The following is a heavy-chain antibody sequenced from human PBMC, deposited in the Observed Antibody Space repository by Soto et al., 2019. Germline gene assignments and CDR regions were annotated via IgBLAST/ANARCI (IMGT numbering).Heavy chain of an antibody. CDR3: ARGTIVRGVIDSDWFDP. CDR1: SGSISSSNW. D-gene: IGHD3-10*01. V-gene: IGHV4-4*02. Sequence: SETLSLTCAVSSGSISSSNWWSWVRQPPGKGLEWIGEIYHSGSTNYNPSLKSRVTISVDKSKNQFSLQLSSVTAADTAVYYWARGTIVRGVIDSDWFDPWGQGTLVTVSS. J-gene: IGHJ5*02. CDR2: IYHSGST.